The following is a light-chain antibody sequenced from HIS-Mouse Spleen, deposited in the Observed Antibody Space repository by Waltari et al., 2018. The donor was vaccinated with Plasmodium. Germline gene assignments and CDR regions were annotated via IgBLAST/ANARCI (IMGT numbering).Light chain of an antibody. V-gene: IGLV3-10*01. CDR2: EDS. CDR1: ALPKKY. J-gene: IGLJ2*01. CDR3: YSTDSSGNHRV. Sequence: SYELTQPPSVSVSPGQTARITCSGDALPKKYAYWYQQKSGQAPVLVIYEDSKRPSGIPARFAGSSSGTMATMTISGAHVEYEADYYCYSTDSSGNHRVFGGGTKLTVL.